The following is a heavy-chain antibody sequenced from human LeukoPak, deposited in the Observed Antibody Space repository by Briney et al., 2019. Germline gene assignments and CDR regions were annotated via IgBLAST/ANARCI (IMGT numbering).Heavy chain of an antibody. CDR3: AREDYYGSGSYSAPSYY. CDR1: GYSFTSYW. V-gene: IGHV5-51*01. CDR2: IYPVYSDT. J-gene: IGHJ4*02. D-gene: IGHD3-10*01. Sequence: GASLKISCKGSGYSFTSYWIAWVRQMPGKGLEWMGIIYPVYSDTRYSPSFQGQVTISPDKSTSTAYLQWSSLKASDTAMYYCAREDYYGSGSYSAPSYYWGQGTLVTVSS.